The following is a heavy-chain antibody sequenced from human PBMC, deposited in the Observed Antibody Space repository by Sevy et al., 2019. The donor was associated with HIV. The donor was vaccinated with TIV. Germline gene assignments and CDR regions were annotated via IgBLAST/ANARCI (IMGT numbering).Heavy chain of an antibody. Sequence: GGSLRLSCAASGFTFDDYAMHWVRQAPGKGLEWVSGISWNSGSIGYADSVKGRFTISRDNAKNSLYLEMNSLRAEDTALYYCAKDAAGGYSYGARWFDPWGQGTLVTVSS. D-gene: IGHD5-18*01. V-gene: IGHV3-9*01. CDR3: AKDAAGGYSYGARWFDP. CDR1: GFTFDDYA. J-gene: IGHJ5*02. CDR2: ISWNSGSI.